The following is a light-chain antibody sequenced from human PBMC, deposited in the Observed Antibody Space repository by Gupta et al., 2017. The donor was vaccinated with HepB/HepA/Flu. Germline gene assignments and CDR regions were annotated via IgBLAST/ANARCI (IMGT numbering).Light chain of an antibody. V-gene: IGLV3-21*04. Sequence: SYVLTQPPSVSVAPGKTARITCGGNNIGSKSVHWYQQKPGQAPVLVIYYDSDWPSGIPERFSGSNSGNTATLTTSRVEAGDEADYYCQVWDSSSDHPVVFGGGTKLTVL. CDR1: NIGSKS. CDR3: QVWDSSSDHPVV. J-gene: IGLJ2*01. CDR2: YDS.